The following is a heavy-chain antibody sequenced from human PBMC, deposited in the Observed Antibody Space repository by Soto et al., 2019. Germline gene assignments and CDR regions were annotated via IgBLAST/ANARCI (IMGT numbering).Heavy chain of an antibody. CDR1: SGSIDNVYW. J-gene: IGHJ5*02. D-gene: IGHD2-21*02. Sequence: TSETLSLTCAVSSGSIDNVYWWSWVRQSPGKGLEWIGETSHDGVTNYNPSLEGRFTISRDNAKNTLYLQMNSLRVEDTAVYYCARDHANCGGDCYTNLFDPWGQGTLVTVSS. CDR3: ARDHANCGGDCYTNLFDP. CDR2: TSHDGVT. V-gene: IGHV4-4*02.